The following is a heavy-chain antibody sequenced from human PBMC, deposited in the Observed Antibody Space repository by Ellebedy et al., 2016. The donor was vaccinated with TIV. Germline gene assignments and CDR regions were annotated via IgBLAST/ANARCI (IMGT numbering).Heavy chain of an antibody. CDR3: ARGGPAASTSFDY. V-gene: IGHV1-8*01. Sequence: AASVKVSCKASGYTFTSYDINWVRQATGQGLEWMGWMNPNSGKTDYAQKFQTRITLTRDTSVSTAYLELSSLMSEDTAMYYCARGGPAASTSFDYWGQGALVTVSS. J-gene: IGHJ4*02. CDR2: MNPNSGKT. D-gene: IGHD5/OR15-5a*01. CDR1: GYTFTSYD.